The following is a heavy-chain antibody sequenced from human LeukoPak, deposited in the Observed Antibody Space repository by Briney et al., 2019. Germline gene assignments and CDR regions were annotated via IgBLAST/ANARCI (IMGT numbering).Heavy chain of an antibody. J-gene: IGHJ4*02. Sequence: GGSLRLSCAASGFTFSSYSMNWVRQAPGKGLEWVSSISSSSSYIYYADSVKGRFTISRDNAKNSLYLQMNSLRAEDTAAYHCARDYYDSSGYLSEYYFDYWGQGTLVTVSS. CDR1: GFTFSSYS. CDR2: ISSSSSYI. D-gene: IGHD3-22*01. CDR3: ARDYYDSSGYLSEYYFDY. V-gene: IGHV3-21*01.